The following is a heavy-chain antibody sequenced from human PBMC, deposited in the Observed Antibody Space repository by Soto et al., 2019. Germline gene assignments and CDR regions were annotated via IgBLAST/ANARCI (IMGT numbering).Heavy chain of an antibody. J-gene: IGHJ6*02. CDR1: GDTFGSSP. V-gene: IGHV1-69*05. CDR3: SRHEEGRRMVFYGMDV. D-gene: IGHD2-8*01. Sequence: GASVKVSCKASGDTFGSSPISWVRQAPGQGLEWMGGIIPMFTTPNYAQKFQGRFTISRNDSDNTVSLEMSGLKSEDTALYYCSRHEEGRRMVFYGMDVWGQGTTVTVSS. CDR2: IIPMFTTP.